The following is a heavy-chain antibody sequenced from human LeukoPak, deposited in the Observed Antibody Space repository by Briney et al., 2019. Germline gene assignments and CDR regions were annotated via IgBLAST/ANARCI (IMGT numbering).Heavy chain of an antibody. D-gene: IGHD5-12*01. V-gene: IGHV1-2*02. J-gene: IGHJ4*02. CDR1: GYTFTVYY. Sequence: ASVTGSCKASGYTFTVYYMHWVRQAPGQGLEWMGWINPNSGGTNYAQKFQGRVTMTRDTSINSAYMELSRLRSDDTAVYYCARVLGGFSYFEYWGQVTVVTVSS. CDR3: ARVLGGFSYFEY. CDR2: INPNSGGT.